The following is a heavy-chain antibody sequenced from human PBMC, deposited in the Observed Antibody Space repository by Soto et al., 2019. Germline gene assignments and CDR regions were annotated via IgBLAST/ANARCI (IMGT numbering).Heavy chain of an antibody. CDR3: AREGRGVVVPGGMDV. CDR2: INSDGSST. CDR1: GFTFSSYW. Sequence: RRLSCAASGFTFSSYWMHWVRQAPGKGLVWVSRINSDGSSTSYADSVKGRFTISRDNAKNTLYLQMNSLRAEDTAVYYCAREGRGVVVPGGMDVWGQGTTVTVSS. D-gene: IGHD2-2*01. V-gene: IGHV3-74*01. J-gene: IGHJ6*02.